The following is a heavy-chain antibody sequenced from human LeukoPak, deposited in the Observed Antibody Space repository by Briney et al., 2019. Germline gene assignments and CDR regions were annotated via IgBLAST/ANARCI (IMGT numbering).Heavy chain of an antibody. D-gene: IGHD5-18*01. V-gene: IGHV3-7*01. Sequence: GGSLRLSCTISEFNFGDYSMNWVRQAPGKGLEWVANVKKDGSEKYYVDSVKGRFTISRDNARTSLYLQMNSLRAEDTAVYYCARHLSGVTGYTYGRGIDYWGQGTLVTVSS. CDR3: ARHLSGVTGYTYGRGIDY. CDR2: VKKDGSEK. J-gene: IGHJ4*02. CDR1: EFNFGDYS.